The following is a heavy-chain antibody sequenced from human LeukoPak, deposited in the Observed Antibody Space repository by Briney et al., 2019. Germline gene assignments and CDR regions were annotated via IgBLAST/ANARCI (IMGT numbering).Heavy chain of an antibody. J-gene: IGHJ4*02. CDR2: IYYSGST. Sequence: SETLSLTCTVSGGSISSSSYYWGWIRQPPGKGLEWIGSIYYSGSTYYNPSLKSRVTISVDTSKNQFSLKLSSVTAADTAVYYCASQLERRGYYFDYWGQGTLVTVSS. V-gene: IGHV4-39*07. D-gene: IGHD1-1*01. CDR3: ASQLERRGYYFDY. CDR1: GGSISSSSYY.